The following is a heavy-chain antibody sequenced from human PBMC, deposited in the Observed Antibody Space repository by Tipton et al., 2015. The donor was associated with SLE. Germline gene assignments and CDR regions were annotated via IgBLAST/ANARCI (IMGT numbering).Heavy chain of an antibody. D-gene: IGHD2-15*01. CDR2: INHSGST. CDR1: GGSFSGYY. Sequence: LSLTCAVYGGSFSGYYWSWIRQPPGKGLEWIGEINHSGSTNYNPSLKSRVTISVDTSKNQFSLKLSSVTAADTAVYYCARVVVAALGYWGQGTLVTVSS. J-gene: IGHJ4*02. CDR3: ARVVVAALGY. V-gene: IGHV4-34*01.